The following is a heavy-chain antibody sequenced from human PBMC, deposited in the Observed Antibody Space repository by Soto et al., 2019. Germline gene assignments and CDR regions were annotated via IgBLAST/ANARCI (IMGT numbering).Heavy chain of an antibody. D-gene: IGHD5-18*01. J-gene: IGHJ5*02. CDR3: ARDVRYSYAPSWFDP. CDR1: GGSISSSSYY. V-gene: IGHV4-39*07. Sequence: SETLSLTCTVSGGSISSSSYYWGWIRQPPGKGLEWIGSIYYSGSTNYNPSLKSRVTISVDTSKNQFSLKLSSVTAADTAVYYCARDVRYSYAPSWFDPWGQGTLVTVSS. CDR2: IYYSGST.